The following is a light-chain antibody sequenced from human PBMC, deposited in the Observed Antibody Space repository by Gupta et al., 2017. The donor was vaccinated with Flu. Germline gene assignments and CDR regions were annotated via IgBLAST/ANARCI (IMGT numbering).Light chain of an antibody. CDR1: SSNLGGNT. CDR3: AAWDDSLNGVI. CDR2: SNN. Sequence: QSMLPQAPSASGTPGPRVTISCSGSSSNLGGNTVNWYQQLPGAAPTLLIYSNNQRPSGVPDRFSGSKSGTSASLAIGGLQSDDEADYYCAAWDDSLNGVIFGGGTELTVL. V-gene: IGLV1-44*01. J-gene: IGLJ2*01.